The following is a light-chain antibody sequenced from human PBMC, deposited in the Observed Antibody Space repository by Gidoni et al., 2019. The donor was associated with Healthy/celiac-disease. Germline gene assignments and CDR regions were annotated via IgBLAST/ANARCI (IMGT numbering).Light chain of an antibody. CDR3: QRRRNWPPVLT. J-gene: IGKJ4*01. CDR1: QSVSSY. Sequence: DIVLRHSPATLSVSPGQRATLSCRASQSVSSYLAWYPQKPAQAPRPLIYDASNRATGIPARFSGSGSGTGFTLTISSLGPEDFAVYYCQRRRNWPPVLTFGGGTKVEIK. V-gene: IGKV3-11*01. CDR2: DAS.